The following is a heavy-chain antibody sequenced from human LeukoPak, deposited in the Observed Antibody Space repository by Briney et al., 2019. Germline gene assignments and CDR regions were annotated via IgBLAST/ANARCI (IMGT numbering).Heavy chain of an antibody. V-gene: IGHV3-53*01. D-gene: IGHD2/OR15-2a*01. CDR2: IYSGGST. Sequence: GGSLRLSCAAYGFTFSSYAMSWVRQAPGKGLEWVSVIYSGGSTYYADSVKGRFTISRDNSKNTLYLQMNSLRAEDTAVYYCARDILSQGPDAFDIWGQGTMVTVSS. CDR1: GFTFSSYA. J-gene: IGHJ3*02. CDR3: ARDILSQGPDAFDI.